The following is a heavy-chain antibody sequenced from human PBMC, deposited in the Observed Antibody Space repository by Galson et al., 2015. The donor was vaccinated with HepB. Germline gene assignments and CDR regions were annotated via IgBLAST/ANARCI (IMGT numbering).Heavy chain of an antibody. J-gene: IGHJ6*03. CDR1: GYTFTSYG. V-gene: IGHV1-18*01. Sequence: SVKVSCKASGYTFTSYGISWVRQAPGQGLEWMGWISAYNGNTNYAQKLQGRVTMTTDTSTSTAYMELRSLRSDDTAVYYCARSCIAAAGMCYYYYMDVWGKGTTVTVSS. D-gene: IGHD6-13*01. CDR2: ISAYNGNT. CDR3: ARSCIAAAGMCYYYYMDV.